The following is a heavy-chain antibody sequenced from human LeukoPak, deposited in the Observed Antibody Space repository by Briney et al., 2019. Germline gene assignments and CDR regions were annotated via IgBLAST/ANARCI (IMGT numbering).Heavy chain of an antibody. V-gene: IGHV3-30*02. Sequence: GGSLRLSCAASGFAFSRHGIHWVRQAPGKGLEWVAFIMYDGSKKFYADSVKGRFTISRDNSKNTLYLQMNSLRGDDTAVYHCAKGVGGSANYWYMDVWGKGTTVTVSS. D-gene: IGHD3-10*01. CDR3: AKGVGGSANYWYMDV. CDR1: GFAFSRHG. J-gene: IGHJ6*03. CDR2: IMYDGSKK.